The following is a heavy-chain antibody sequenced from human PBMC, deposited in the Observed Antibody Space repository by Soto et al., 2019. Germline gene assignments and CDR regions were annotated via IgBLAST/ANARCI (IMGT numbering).Heavy chain of an antibody. D-gene: IGHD4-17*01. CDR3: AISREVTTGYYYYGMDV. CDR2: TYYRSKWYN. Sequence: SQTLSLTCAISGDSVSSNSAAWNWIRQSPSRGLEWLRRTYYRSKWYNDYAVSVKSRITINPDTSKNQFSLQLNSVTPEDTAVYYCAISREVTTGYYYYGMDVWGQGTTVTVSS. J-gene: IGHJ6*02. CDR1: GDSVSSNSAA. V-gene: IGHV6-1*01.